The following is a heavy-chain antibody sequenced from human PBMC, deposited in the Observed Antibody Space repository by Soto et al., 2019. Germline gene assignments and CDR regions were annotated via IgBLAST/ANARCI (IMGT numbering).Heavy chain of an antibody. CDR1: GFSFSSHS. J-gene: IGHJ4*02. D-gene: IGHD3-22*01. CDR2: ISSSGSTI. CDR3: AKHSGYQFDY. V-gene: IGHV3-48*01. Sequence: GGSLRLPCAASGFSFSSHSMKWVRQAPGKGLEWVSYISSSGSTIYYADSVKGRFTISRDNAKNSLYLQMNSLRAEDTAVYYCAKHSGYQFDYWGQGTLVTVSS.